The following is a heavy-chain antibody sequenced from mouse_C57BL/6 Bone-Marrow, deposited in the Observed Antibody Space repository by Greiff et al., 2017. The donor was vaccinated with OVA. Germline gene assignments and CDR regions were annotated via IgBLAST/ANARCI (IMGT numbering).Heavy chain of an antibody. CDR2: IYPGSGST. J-gene: IGHJ1*03. CDR3: AREGGFYYHWYFDV. V-gene: IGHV1-55*01. D-gene: IGHD1-1*01. CDR1: GYTFTSYW. Sequence: QVQLQQPGAELVKPGASVKMSCKASGYTFTSYWITWVKQRPGQGLEWIGDIYPGSGSTNYNEKFKSKATLTVATSSSTAYMQLSSLTSEDSAVYYCAREGGFYYHWYFDVWGTGTTVTVSS.